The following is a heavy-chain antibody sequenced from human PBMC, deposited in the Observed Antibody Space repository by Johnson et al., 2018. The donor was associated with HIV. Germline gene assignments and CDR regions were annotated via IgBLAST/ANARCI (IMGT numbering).Heavy chain of an antibody. Sequence: QVQLVESGGGVVQPGRSLRLSCAASGFTFSSYAMHWVRQAPGKGLEWVAVISYDGSNKYSADSVKGRFTISRDNSKNTLYLQMNSLRAEDTAVYYCARAKSTVVLHDAFDIWGQGTMVTVSS. CDR3: ARAKSTVVLHDAFDI. CDR2: ISYDGSNK. CDR1: GFTFSSYA. J-gene: IGHJ3*02. V-gene: IGHV3-30-3*01. D-gene: IGHD4-23*01.